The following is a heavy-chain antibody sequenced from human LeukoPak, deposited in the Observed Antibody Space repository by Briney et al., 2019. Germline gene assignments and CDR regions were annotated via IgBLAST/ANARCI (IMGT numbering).Heavy chain of an antibody. D-gene: IGHD2-2*01. CDR2: IIPIFGTA. J-gene: IGHJ4*02. Sequence: ASVKVSCKASGGTFSSYAISWVRQAPGQGLEWMGGIIPIFGTANYAQKFQGRVTITTDESTSTGYMDLSSLRSEDTAVCYCAVYCSSTSCYAYWGQGTLVTVSS. CDR3: AVYCSSTSCYAY. V-gene: IGHV1-69*05. CDR1: GGTFSSYA.